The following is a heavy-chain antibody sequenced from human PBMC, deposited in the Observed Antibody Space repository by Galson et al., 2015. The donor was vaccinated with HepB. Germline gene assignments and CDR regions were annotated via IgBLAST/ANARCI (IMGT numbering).Heavy chain of an antibody. J-gene: IGHJ4*02. Sequence: SVKVSCKASGYTFSNYRLTWVRQAPGQGLEWMGRITVYNGDTNSAQRFQGRLTMTTDKPTRTAFMELRTLTSGDTAVYYCARESLIGWSLDNWGQGTPVTVSS. D-gene: IGHD6-19*01. CDR2: ITVYNGDT. CDR3: ARESLIGWSLDN. V-gene: IGHV1-18*01. CDR1: GYTFSNYR.